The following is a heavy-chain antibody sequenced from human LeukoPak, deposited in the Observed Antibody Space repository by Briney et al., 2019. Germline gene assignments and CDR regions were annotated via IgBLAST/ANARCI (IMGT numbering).Heavy chain of an antibody. V-gene: IGHV3-23*01. Sequence: GGSLRLSCAASGFTLSSYAMSWVRQAPGKGLEWVSAISGSGGSTYYADSVRGRFTISRDNSKNTLYLQMNSLRAEDTAVYYCAKGDYGDYEYAFDIWGQGTMVTVSS. D-gene: IGHD4-17*01. CDR3: AKGDYGDYEYAFDI. CDR2: ISGSGGST. J-gene: IGHJ3*02. CDR1: GFTLSSYA.